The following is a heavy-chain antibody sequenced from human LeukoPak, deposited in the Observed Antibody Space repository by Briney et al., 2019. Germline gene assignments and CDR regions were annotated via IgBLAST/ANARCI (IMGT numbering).Heavy chain of an antibody. CDR1: GYTFTGYY. CDR2: INPNSGGT. J-gene: IGHJ4*02. Sequence: ASVKVSYKASGYTFTGYYMHWVRRAPGQGLEWMGWINPNSGGTNYALKFQGRVTMTRDTSISTAYMELSRLRSDDTAVYYCARDGQYYDFWSGYPTDDYWGQGTLVTVSS. V-gene: IGHV1-2*02. D-gene: IGHD3-3*01. CDR3: ARDGQYYDFWSGYPTDDY.